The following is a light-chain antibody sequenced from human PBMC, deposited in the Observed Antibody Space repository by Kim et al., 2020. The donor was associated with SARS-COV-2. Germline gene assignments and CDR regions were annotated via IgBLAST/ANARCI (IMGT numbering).Light chain of an antibody. J-gene: IGKJ4*01. CDR3: QQGSNWPLT. CDR2: DAS. V-gene: IGKV3-11*01. CDR1: QSVSSD. Sequence: EIVLTQSPATLSLSPGERATLSCRASQSVSSDLAWYQQKPGQAPRLLIYDASNRATGTPARLSGSGSGTDFTLTISSLEPEDFAVYYCQQGSNWPLTFGGGTKVDIK.